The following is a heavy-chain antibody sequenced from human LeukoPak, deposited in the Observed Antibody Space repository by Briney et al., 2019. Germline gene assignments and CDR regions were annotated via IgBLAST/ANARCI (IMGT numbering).Heavy chain of an antibody. Sequence: GASVKVSCKASGGTFSSYTISWVRQAPGQGLEWMGRIIPILGIANYAQKFQGRVTITVDKSTSTAYVELSSLRSEDTAVYYCARESSGLYFDYWGQGTLVTVSS. CDR1: GGTFSSYT. D-gene: IGHD3-22*01. CDR3: ARESSGLYFDY. V-gene: IGHV1-69*04. CDR2: IIPILGIA. J-gene: IGHJ4*02.